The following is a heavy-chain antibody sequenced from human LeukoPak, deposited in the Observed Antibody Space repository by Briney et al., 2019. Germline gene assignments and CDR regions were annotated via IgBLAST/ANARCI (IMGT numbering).Heavy chain of an antibody. J-gene: IGHJ3*02. CDR2: IVPILGIA. V-gene: IGHV1-69*04. Sequence: ASVKVSCKASGGTFSSYAISWVRQAPGQGLEWMGRIVPILGIANYAQKFQGRVTITADKSTSTAYMELSSLRSEDTAVYYCARDSCSSTSCYLRFMAFDIWGQGTMVTVSS. CDR1: GGTFSSYA. D-gene: IGHD2-2*01. CDR3: ARDSCSSTSCYLRFMAFDI.